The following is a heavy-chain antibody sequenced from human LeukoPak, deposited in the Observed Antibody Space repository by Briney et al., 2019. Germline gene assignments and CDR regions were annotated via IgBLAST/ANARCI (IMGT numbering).Heavy chain of an antibody. CDR3: AKSVTADP. J-gene: IGHJ5*02. CDR1: GFTFNSYA. Sequence: PGRSLRLSCAASGFTFNSYAMSWVRQAPGKGLEWVSAISGSGGSTYYADSVKGRFAISRDNSKNTLYLQMHSLRAEDTAVYYCAKSVTADPWGQGTLVTVSS. CDR2: ISGSGGST. V-gene: IGHV3-23*01. D-gene: IGHD4-23*01.